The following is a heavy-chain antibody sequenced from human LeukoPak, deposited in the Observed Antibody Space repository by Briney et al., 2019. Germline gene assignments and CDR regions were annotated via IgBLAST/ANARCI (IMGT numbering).Heavy chain of an antibody. CDR1: GYTFTGYY. V-gene: IGHV1-2*02. CDR3: ARDNPYDSSGYLVY. Sequence: GASVKVSCKASGYTFTGYYMHWVRQAPGQGLEWMGWINPNSGGTNYAQKFQGRVTMTRDTSISTAYMELSRLRSDDTAVYYCARDNPYDSSGYLVYWGQGTLVTVSS. J-gene: IGHJ4*02. D-gene: IGHD3-22*01. CDR2: INPNSGGT.